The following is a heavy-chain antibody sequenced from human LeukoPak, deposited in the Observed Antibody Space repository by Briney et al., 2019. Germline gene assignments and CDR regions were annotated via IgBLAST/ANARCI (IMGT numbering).Heavy chain of an antibody. CDR1: GYTFTGNY. D-gene: IGHD5-18*01. CDR3: ARVTHTELSTWFDP. CDR2: IIPIFGSS. J-gene: IGHJ5*02. V-gene: IGHV1-69*13. Sequence: SVKVSCKASGYTFTGNYMHWVRQAPGQGLEWMGGIIPIFGSSNYAQKFQGRVTITADESTTTAYMELSSLRSEDTAVYYCARVTHTELSTWFDPWGQGTLVTVSS.